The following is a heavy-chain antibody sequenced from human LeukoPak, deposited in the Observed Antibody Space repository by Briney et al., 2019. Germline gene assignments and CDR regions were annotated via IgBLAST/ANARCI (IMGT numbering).Heavy chain of an antibody. D-gene: IGHD2-21*02. Sequence: GASVKVSCKASGYTSTGYYMHWVRQAPGQGLEWMGWINPNSGGTNYAQKFQGRVTMTRDTSISTAYMELSRLRSDDTAVYYCARPDCGSGDCYSMDAFDIWGQGTMVTVSS. CDR3: ARPDCGSGDCYSMDAFDI. V-gene: IGHV1-2*02. CDR1: GYTSTGYY. J-gene: IGHJ3*02. CDR2: INPNSGGT.